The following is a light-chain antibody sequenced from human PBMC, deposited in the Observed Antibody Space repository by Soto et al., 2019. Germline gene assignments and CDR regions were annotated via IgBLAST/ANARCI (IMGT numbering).Light chain of an antibody. V-gene: IGKV1-5*01. CDR1: QSINSW. J-gene: IGKJ1*01. Sequence: DIQMTQSLSTLSASVGDRVTITCRASQSINSWLAWYQQKPGKAPKLLIYDASSLESGVPSRFSGSGSGTEFTLTISSLQPDDFATYYCQQYNSYPETLGQGTKVDIK. CDR3: QQYNSYPET. CDR2: DAS.